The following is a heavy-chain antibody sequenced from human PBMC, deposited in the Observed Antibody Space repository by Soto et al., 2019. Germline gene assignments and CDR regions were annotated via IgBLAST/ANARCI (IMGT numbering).Heavy chain of an antibody. CDR2: IIPIFGTA. V-gene: IGHV1-69*01. J-gene: IGHJ4*02. D-gene: IGHD1-26*01. CDR1: GGTFSSYS. Sequence: QVQLVQSGAEVKKPGSSVKVSCKASGGTFSSYSINWVRQAPGQGLEWMGEIIPIFGTANYAQKFQGRVRIPADESTSTAYMELSSLRSEATAVYYCARDGGRHSGGIDYWCQGTRVTVSS. CDR3: ARDGGRHSGGIDY.